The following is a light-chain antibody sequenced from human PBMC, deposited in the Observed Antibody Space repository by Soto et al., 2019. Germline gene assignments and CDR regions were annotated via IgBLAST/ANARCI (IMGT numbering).Light chain of an antibody. J-gene: IGKJ5*01. CDR3: QQSYSTPLT. Sequence: DIVMTQSPDSLAVSLGERDTINCKSSQSVLYSSNNKNYLAWYQQKPGQPPKLLIYWASTRESGVPDRFSGNGSGTDFTLTISSPQAEDVAVYYCQQSYSTPLTFGQGTRLEIK. V-gene: IGKV4-1*01. CDR2: WAS. CDR1: QSVLYSSNNKNY.